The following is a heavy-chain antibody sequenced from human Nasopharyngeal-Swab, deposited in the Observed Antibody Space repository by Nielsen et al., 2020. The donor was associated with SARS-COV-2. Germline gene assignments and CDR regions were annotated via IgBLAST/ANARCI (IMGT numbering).Heavy chain of an antibody. CDR2: ISAYNGNT. CDR3: ARKPGIAAAGTLDY. D-gene: IGHD6-13*01. J-gene: IGHJ4*02. CDR1: GYTFTSYG. V-gene: IGHV1-18*01. Sequence: ASVKVSCKASGYTFTSYGISWVRQAPGQRLEWMGWISAYNGNTNYAQKLQGRVTMTTDTSTSTAYMELRSLRSDDTAVYYCARKPGIAAAGTLDYWGQGTLVTVSS.